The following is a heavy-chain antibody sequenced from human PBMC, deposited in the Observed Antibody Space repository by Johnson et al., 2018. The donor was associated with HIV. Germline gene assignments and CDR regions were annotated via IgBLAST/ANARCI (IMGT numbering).Heavy chain of an antibody. V-gene: IGHV3-66*01. D-gene: IGHD5-12*01. CDR3: ARDLGVATAKVNAFDI. CDR1: GFTFDDYG. Sequence: VQLVESGGGLVKPGGSLRLSCAASGFTFDDYGMSWVRQTPRKGLEWVALLYRYGTTYYADSVNGRFVISRDDSTNTLYLQMNSLRAEDTAVYYCARDLGVATAKVNAFDIWGQGTMVTVSS. J-gene: IGHJ3*02. CDR2: LYRYGTT.